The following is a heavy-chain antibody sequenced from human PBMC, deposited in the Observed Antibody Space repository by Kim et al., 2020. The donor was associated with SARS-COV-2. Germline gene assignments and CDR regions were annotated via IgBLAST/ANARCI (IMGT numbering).Heavy chain of an antibody. D-gene: IGHD2-15*01. Sequence: GGSLRLSCAASGFTFSSYAMSWVRQAPGKGLEWVSAISGSGGSTYYADSVKGRFTISRDNSKNTLYLQMNSLRAEDTAVYYCAKADSQRVVVVAARRHYYYYYGMDVWGQGTTVTVSS. CDR3: AKADSQRVVVVAARRHYYYYYGMDV. CDR2: ISGSGGST. J-gene: IGHJ6*02. CDR1: GFTFSSYA. V-gene: IGHV3-23*01.